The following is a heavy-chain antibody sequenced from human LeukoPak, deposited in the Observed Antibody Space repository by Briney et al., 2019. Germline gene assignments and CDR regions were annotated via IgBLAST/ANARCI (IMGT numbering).Heavy chain of an antibody. J-gene: IGHJ4*02. Sequence: GGSLRLSCAASGFTFSSYAMSWVRQAPGKGLEWVSAISGRGGSTYYADSVKGRFTISRDNSKNMLYLQMNSLRAEDTAVYYCAKGPFTVYSSSWYGGYYFDYWGQGTLVTVSS. D-gene: IGHD6-13*01. CDR1: GFTFSSYA. CDR3: AKGPFTVYSSSWYGGYYFDY. CDR2: ISGRGGST. V-gene: IGHV3-23*01.